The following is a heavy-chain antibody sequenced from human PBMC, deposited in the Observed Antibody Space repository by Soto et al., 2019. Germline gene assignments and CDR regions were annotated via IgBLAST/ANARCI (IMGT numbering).Heavy chain of an antibody. CDR1: GFTFSSYW. CDR3: ARGGFSGSGSYIQGDY. V-gene: IGHV3-74*01. Sequence: EVQLVESGGGLVQPGGSLRLSCAASGFTFSSYWMHWVRQAPGKGLVWVSRIKSDGSSISYADSVKGRFTISRDNAKNTLYLQRNSLRAEDTAVYYCARGGFSGSGSYIQGDYWGQGTLVTVSS. CDR2: IKSDGSSI. J-gene: IGHJ4*02. D-gene: IGHD3-10*01.